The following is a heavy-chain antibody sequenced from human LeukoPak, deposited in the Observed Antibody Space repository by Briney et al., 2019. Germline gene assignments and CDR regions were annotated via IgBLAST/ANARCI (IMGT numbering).Heavy chain of an antibody. Sequence: GGSLRLSCAASGITFDNNWMHWVRQGPGKGLVWISRINSDGGGAIYADSVKGRFTVSRDNAKNTLYLQMNSLRAEDTAVYYCARDVPHNWFDTWGQGALVTVSS. CDR1: GITFDNNW. J-gene: IGHJ5*02. CDR2: INSDGGGA. CDR3: ARDVPHNWFDT. V-gene: IGHV3-74*01.